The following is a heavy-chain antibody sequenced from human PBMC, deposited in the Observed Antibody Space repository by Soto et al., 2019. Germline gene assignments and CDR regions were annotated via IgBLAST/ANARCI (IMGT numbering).Heavy chain of an antibody. J-gene: IGHJ4*02. V-gene: IGHV1-2*04. CDR2: INPNSGGT. CDR1: GYTFTGYY. CDR3: ARASSSSPFDY. D-gene: IGHD6-6*01. Sequence: ASVKVSCKASGYTFTGYYMRWVRQAPGQGLEWMGWINPNSGGTNYAQKFQGWVTMTRDTSISTAYMELSRLRSDDTAVYHCARASSSSPFDYWGQGTLVTVSS.